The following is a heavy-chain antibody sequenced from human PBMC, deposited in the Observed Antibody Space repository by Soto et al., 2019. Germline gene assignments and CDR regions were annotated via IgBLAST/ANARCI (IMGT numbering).Heavy chain of an antibody. J-gene: IGHJ6*03. Sequence: GVSLRLSCAASGFTFSGSAMHWVRQASGKGLEWVGRIRSKANSYATAYAASVKGRFTISRDDSKNTAYLQMNSLKTEDTAVYYCTRPLLKDRLSQSYSSTPDYYYYYMDVWGKGTTVTVSS. D-gene: IGHD2-2*01. CDR2: IRSKANSYAT. CDR1: GFTFSGSA. V-gene: IGHV3-73*01. CDR3: TRPLLKDRLSQSYSSTPDYYYYYMDV.